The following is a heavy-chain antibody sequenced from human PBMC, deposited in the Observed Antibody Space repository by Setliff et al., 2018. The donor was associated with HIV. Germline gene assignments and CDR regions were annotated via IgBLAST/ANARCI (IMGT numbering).Heavy chain of an antibody. J-gene: IGHJ4*02. V-gene: IGHV4-34*01. CDR1: GGSFSGYY. CDR3: ARLTTTYYYDSSAYYHPV. D-gene: IGHD3-22*01. CDR2: INHSGST. Sequence: SETLSLTCAVYGGSFSGYYWSWIRQPPGKGLEWIGEINHSGSTNYNPSLKSRVTISVDGSKNQFSLKLSSVPAADTAVFYCARLTTTYYYDSSAYYHPVWGQGTLVTVSS.